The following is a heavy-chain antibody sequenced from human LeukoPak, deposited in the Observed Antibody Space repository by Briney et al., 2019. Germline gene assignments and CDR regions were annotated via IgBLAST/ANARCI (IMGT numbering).Heavy chain of an antibody. CDR3: ARDIPYGAFDI. CDR2: ISGSGGST. CDR1: GFTFSTYT. V-gene: IGHV3-23*01. Sequence: GRSLRLSCAASGFTFSTYTMNWVRQAPGKGLEWVSAISGSGGSTYYADSVKGRFTISRDNSKNTLYLQMNSLRAEDTAVYYCARDIPYGAFDIWGQGTMVTVSS. D-gene: IGHD3-10*01. J-gene: IGHJ3*02.